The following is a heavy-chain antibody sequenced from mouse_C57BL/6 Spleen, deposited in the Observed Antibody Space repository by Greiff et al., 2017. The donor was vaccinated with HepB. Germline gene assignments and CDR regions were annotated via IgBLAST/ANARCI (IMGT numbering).Heavy chain of an antibody. CDR1: GYTFTGYW. D-gene: IGHD2-4*01. CDR2: ILPGSGST. Sequence: VKLVESGAELMKPGASVKLSCKATGYTFTGYWIEWVKQRPGHGLEWIGEILPGSGSTNYNEKFKGKATFTADTSSNTAYMQLSSLTTEDSAIYYCARWRGRAYDYGHFDYWGQGTTLTVSS. V-gene: IGHV1-9*01. J-gene: IGHJ2*01. CDR3: ARWRGRAYDYGHFDY.